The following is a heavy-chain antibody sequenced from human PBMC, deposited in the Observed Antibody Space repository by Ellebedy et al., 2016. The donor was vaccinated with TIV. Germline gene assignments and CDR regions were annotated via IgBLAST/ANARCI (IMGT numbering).Heavy chain of an antibody. D-gene: IGHD3-10*01. V-gene: IGHV1-18*01. CDR2: ITVYNGHT. Sequence: ASVQVSCXASAYTSSSYDIIWLRQATAQGVEGMGWITVYNGHTKYAQKFQDRVVMTTETATSTVYMELRSLRSDDTAVYYCARSRLGGGHSYFDFWGRGTLVTVSS. J-gene: IGHJ2*01. CDR3: ARSRLGGGHSYFDF. CDR1: AYTSSSYD.